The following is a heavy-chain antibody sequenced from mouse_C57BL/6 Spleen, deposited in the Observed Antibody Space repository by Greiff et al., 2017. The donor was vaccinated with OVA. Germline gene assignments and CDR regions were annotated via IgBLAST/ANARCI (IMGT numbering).Heavy chain of an antibody. D-gene: IGHD2-4*01. CDR2: FHPYNDDT. CDR3: ARRGYDYDAYDY. CDR1: GYTFTTYP. Sequence: VQLVESGAELVKPGASVKMSCKASGYTFTTYPIEWMKQNHGKSLEWIGNFHPYNDDTKYNEKFKGKATLTVEKSSSTVYLELSRLTSDDSAVYYCARRGYDYDAYDYWGQGTTLTVSS. V-gene: IGHV1-47*01. J-gene: IGHJ2*01.